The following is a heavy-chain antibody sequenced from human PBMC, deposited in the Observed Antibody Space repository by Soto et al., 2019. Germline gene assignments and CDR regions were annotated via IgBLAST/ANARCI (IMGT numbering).Heavy chain of an antibody. CDR2: INDRGSI. V-gene: IGHV4-34*01. CDR1: GGSFRGYY. J-gene: IGHJ2*01. D-gene: IGHD3-9*01. Sequence: QVQLQQWGAGPLRPLETLSLTCGVSGGSFRGYYWAWIRQSPGKGLEWIGEINDRGSINYNPSLKSRVSISVDTSKNHYSLNLRSVTSADTAVYYCARESHDTLTGPPWVWYFDLWGRGTRVTVSS. CDR3: ARESHDTLTGPPWVWYFDL.